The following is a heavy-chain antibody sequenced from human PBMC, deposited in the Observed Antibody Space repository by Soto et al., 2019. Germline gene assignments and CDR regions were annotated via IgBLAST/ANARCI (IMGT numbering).Heavy chain of an antibody. Sequence: EVQLAESGGDLVQPGRSLRLSCAASGFTFEDYAMYWVRQAPGKGLEWVSGITWNSGTIGYADSVKGRFTISRDNAKNSLYLQMNSLRAEDTALYYCAKGIGYGSGSHVDYWGQGTLVTISS. CDR2: ITWNSGTI. D-gene: IGHD3-10*01. J-gene: IGHJ4*02. V-gene: IGHV3-9*01. CDR1: GFTFEDYA. CDR3: AKGIGYGSGSHVDY.